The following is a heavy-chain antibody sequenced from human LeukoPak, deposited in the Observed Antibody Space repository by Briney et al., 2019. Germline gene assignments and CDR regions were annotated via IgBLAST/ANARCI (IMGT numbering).Heavy chain of an antibody. J-gene: IGHJ5*02. CDR2: INPSGGST. CDR1: GYTFTSYY. Sequence: GASVKVSCKASGYTFTSYYMHWVRQAPGQGLEWMGIINPSGGSTSYAQKFQGRVTMTRDTSTSTVYMELSSLRSEDTAMYYCATTTGSESFFGWFDPWGQGTLVTVSS. CDR3: ATTTGSESFFGWFDP. D-gene: IGHD1-1*01. V-gene: IGHV1-46*01.